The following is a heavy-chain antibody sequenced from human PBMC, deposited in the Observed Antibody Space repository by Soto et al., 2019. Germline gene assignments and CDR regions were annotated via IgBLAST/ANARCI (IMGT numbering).Heavy chain of an antibody. V-gene: IGHV1-3*01. D-gene: IGHD5-12*01. J-gene: IGHJ4*02. Sequence: QVQLVQSGAEVKKPGASVKVSCKASGITFSTYAIHWVRQAPGQGLEWMGWINAGNGNTRYSQKXQXXXTXXRDTSASTTYMDLSSLRSEDTAIYYCARAISGYVTWGQGTLVTVSS. CDR2: INAGNGNT. CDR1: GITFSTYA. CDR3: ARAISGYVT.